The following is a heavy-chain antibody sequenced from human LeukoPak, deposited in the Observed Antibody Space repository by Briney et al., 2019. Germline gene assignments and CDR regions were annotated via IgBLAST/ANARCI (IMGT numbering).Heavy chain of an antibody. CDR1: GFTFSSYS. V-gene: IGHV3-48*01. Sequence: SGGSLRLSCAASGFTFSSYSMNWVRQAPGKGLEWVSSITSSSSTKHYADSVKGRFTISRDNAKNSLYLQMNSLRAEDTAVYYCARDDGSSWRHFAFDIWGQGTMVTVSS. D-gene: IGHD6-13*01. CDR3: ARDDGSSWRHFAFDI. CDR2: ITSSSSTK. J-gene: IGHJ3*02.